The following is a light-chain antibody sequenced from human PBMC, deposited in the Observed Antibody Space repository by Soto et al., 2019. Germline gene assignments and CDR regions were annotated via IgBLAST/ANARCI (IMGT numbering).Light chain of an antibody. CDR1: QSVSNSY. V-gene: IGKV3-20*01. CDR2: DTS. J-gene: IGKJ5*01. Sequence: EIGMTHAPAGLSVSPGEIATLSCSASQSVSNSYVAWYQQKSGQAPRLLIYDTSSRVTSIPDRFSGSGSGTDFTLTISRLEPEDFAVFYCQQYGTSEIIFGQGTRLEIK. CDR3: QQYGTSEII.